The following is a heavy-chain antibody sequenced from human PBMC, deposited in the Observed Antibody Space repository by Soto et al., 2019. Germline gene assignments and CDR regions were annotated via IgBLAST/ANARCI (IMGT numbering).Heavy chain of an antibody. D-gene: IGHD3-16*02. CDR2: ISSSSSYI. CDR1: GFTFSSYS. V-gene: IGHV3-21*01. Sequence: GVSLRLSCAASGFTFSSYSMNWVRQAPGKGLEWVSSISSSSSYIYYADSVKGRFTISRDNAKNSLYLQMNSLRAEDTAVYYCARDRSSYDYVWGSYRYYYYYGMDVWGQGTTVNVS. CDR3: ARDRSSYDYVWGSYRYYYYYGMDV. J-gene: IGHJ6*01.